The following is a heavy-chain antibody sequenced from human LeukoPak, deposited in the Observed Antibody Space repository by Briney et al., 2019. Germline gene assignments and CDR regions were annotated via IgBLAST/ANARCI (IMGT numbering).Heavy chain of an antibody. J-gene: IGHJ4*02. Sequence: PGGSLRVSCAASGLTFSSGWMSWVRQPPGKGLEWVGRIKSNSDGGATDYAAPVQCRFTISRDDSINTLYLQMNSLKTEDTAVDYCTTDLGYWSGGSCHRARFDYWGQGTLVTVSS. V-gene: IGHV3-15*01. D-gene: IGHD2-15*01. CDR3: TTDLGYWSGGSCHRARFDY. CDR1: GLTFSSGW. CDR2: IKSNSDGGAT.